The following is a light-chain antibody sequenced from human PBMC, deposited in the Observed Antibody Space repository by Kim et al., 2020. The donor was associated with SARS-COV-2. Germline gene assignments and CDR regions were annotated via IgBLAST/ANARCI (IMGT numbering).Light chain of an antibody. CDR2: SDN. V-gene: IGLV1-44*01. J-gene: IGLJ1*01. CDR3: AAWDESLNGPYV. CDR1: NSDIGSNT. Sequence: RVTIACSGTNSDIGSNTVNWYQQLPGTPPKLLIYSDNQRPSGVPDRFSGSKSGTSAPLAISGLQPEDEADYYCAAWDESLNGPYVFGSGTKVTVL.